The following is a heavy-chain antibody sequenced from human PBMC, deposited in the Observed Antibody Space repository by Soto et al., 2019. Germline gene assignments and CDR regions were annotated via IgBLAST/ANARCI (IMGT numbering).Heavy chain of an antibody. CDR2: IIPIFGTA. CDR1: GGTFSSYA. CDR3: ARVRSNYLYYFDY. V-gene: IGHV1-69*06. D-gene: IGHD4-4*01. J-gene: IGHJ4*02. Sequence: SVKVSCKASGGTFSSYAISWVRQAPGQGLEWMGGIIPIFGTADYAQKFQGRVTITADKSTSTAYMELSSLRSEDTAVYYCARVRSNYLYYFDYWGQGTLVTVSS.